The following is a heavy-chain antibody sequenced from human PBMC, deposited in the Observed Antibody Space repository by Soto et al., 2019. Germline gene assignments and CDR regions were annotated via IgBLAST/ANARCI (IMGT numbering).Heavy chain of an antibody. Sequence: PGGSLRLSCAASGFTFSSYAMHWVRQAPGKGLEWVAVISYDGSNKYYADSVKGRFTISRDNSKNTLYLQMNSLRAEDTAVYYCARDGLMMEYYDSSGYYFDYWGHGTLVTVSS. CDR1: GFTFSSYA. CDR3: ARDGLMMEYYDSSGYYFDY. CDR2: ISYDGSNK. V-gene: IGHV3-30-3*01. J-gene: IGHJ4*01. D-gene: IGHD3-22*01.